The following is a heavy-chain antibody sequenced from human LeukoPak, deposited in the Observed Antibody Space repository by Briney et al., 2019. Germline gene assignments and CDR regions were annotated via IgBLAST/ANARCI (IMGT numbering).Heavy chain of an antibody. CDR3: ARFAAGGSYYYYMDV. V-gene: IGHV3-48*01. CDR1: GFTFSSYT. CDR2: IGTSSTTI. J-gene: IGHJ6*03. D-gene: IGHD6-25*01. Sequence: GGSLRLSCAASGFTFSSYTMNWVRQPPGKGLEWDSNIGTSSTTIYYADSVKGRFTISRDNAKNSLYLQMNSLRADDTAVYYCARFAAGGSYYYYMDVWGKGTTVTVSS.